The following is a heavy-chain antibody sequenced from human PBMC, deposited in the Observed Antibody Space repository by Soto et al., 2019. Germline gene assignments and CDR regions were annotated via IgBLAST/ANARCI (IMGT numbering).Heavy chain of an antibody. CDR2: IYYSGST. CDR3: ARSPGYFTISSLDP. Sequence: SETLSLTCTVSGGSISSGGYYWSWIRQHPGKGLEWIGYIYYSGSTYYNPSLKSRVTISVDTSKNQFSLKLSAVTAADTAVYYCARSPGYFTISSLDPWGQGTLVTVSS. J-gene: IGHJ5*02. V-gene: IGHV4-31*03. CDR1: GGSISSGGYY. D-gene: IGHD2-8*01.